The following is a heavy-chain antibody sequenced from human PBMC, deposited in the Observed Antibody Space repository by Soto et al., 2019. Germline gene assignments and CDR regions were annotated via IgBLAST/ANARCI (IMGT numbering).Heavy chain of an antibody. Sequence: GASVKVSCKASGYTFTSYDINWVRQATGQGLEWMGWMNPNSGNTGYAQKFQGRVTMTRNTSISTAYMELSSLRPEDTAVYYCARGLVRYYDFWSGYTRAVGMDVWGQGTTVTVSS. CDR3: ARGLVRYYDFWSGYTRAVGMDV. CDR1: GYTFTSYD. D-gene: IGHD3-3*01. J-gene: IGHJ6*02. CDR2: MNPNSGNT. V-gene: IGHV1-8*01.